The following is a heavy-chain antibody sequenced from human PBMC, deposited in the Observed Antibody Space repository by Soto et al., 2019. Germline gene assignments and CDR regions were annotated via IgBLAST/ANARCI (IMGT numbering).Heavy chain of an antibody. CDR2: IYSGGST. J-gene: IGHJ6*02. CDR3: ARDPPATRHGMDV. Sequence: GGSLRLSCAASGFTVISNYMIWVRQAPGKGLEWVSVIYSGGSTYYADSVRGRFTISRDNSKNTLYLQMKSLRAEDTAVYYCARDPPATRHGMDVWGQGTTVTVSS. CDR1: GFTVISNY. V-gene: IGHV3-53*01.